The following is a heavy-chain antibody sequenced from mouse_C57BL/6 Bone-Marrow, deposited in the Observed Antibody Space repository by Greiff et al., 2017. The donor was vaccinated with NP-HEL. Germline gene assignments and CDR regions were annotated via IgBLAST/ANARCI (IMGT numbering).Heavy chain of an antibody. J-gene: IGHJ2*01. V-gene: IGHV5-9*01. CDR1: GFTFSSYT. CDR2: ISGGGGNT. Sequence: EVKLMESGGGLVKPGGSLKLSCAASGFTFSSYTMSWVRQTPEKRLEWVATISGGGGNTYYPDSVKGRFTISRDNAKNTLYLQMSSLRSEDTALYYCARHVWGSPYYFDYWGQGTTLTVSS. CDR3: ARHVWGSPYYFDY. D-gene: IGHD1-1*02.